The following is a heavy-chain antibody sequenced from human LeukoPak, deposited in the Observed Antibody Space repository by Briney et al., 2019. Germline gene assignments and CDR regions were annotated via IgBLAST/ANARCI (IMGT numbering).Heavy chain of an antibody. Sequence: SVKVSCKASGGTFSSHAISWVRQAPGQGLEWMGGIIPIFGTVNYAQKFQGRVTITTDESTSTAYMELSSLRSEDTAVYYCARDHGGLTPGSYYYYMDVWGKGTTVTVSS. D-gene: IGHD3-16*01. CDR2: IIPIFGTV. J-gene: IGHJ6*03. CDR1: GGTFSSHA. CDR3: ARDHGGLTPGSYYYYMDV. V-gene: IGHV1-69*05.